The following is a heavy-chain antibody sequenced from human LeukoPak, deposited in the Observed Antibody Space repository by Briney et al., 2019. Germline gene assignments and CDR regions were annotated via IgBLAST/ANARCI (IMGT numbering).Heavy chain of an antibody. CDR3: ATGASTAMRGLEV. CDR1: GDSLTDLS. J-gene: IGHJ6*02. Sequence: ASVKVSCKVSGDSLTDLSMHWVRQAPGKGLEWMGGSDLEDVETVYAQKFEDRLTVTEDTSTGTAYMELRSLTSEDTALYYCATGASTAMRGLEVWGQGTTVTVSS. V-gene: IGHV1-24*01. CDR2: SDLEDVET. D-gene: IGHD2-2*01.